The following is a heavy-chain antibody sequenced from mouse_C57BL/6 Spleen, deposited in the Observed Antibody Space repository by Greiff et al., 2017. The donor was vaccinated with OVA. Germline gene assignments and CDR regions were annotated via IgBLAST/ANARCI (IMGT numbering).Heavy chain of an antibody. V-gene: IGHV1-55*01. CDR1: GYTFTSYW. D-gene: IGHD1-1*01. CDR2: IYPGSGST. CDR3: ARWGYYGGSSEFDY. J-gene: IGHJ2*01. Sequence: VQLHQSGAELVKPGASVKMSCKASGYTFTSYWITWVKQRPGQGLEWIGDIYPGSGSTNYNEKFKSKATLTVDTSSSTASMQLSSLTSGDSAVYYCARWGYYGGSSEFDYWGQGTTLTVSS.